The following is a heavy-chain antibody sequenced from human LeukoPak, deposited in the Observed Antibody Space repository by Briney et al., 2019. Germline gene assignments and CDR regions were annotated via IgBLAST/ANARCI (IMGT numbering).Heavy chain of an antibody. V-gene: IGHV3-23*01. CDR3: AKDLHDYGNYVGWFDS. D-gene: IGHD4-11*01. Sequence: GGSLRLSCAASGFTFSSYAMSWVRQAPGKGLEWVSAISGSGGSTYYADSVRGRFTISRDNSKTTLFLQMNSLRAEDTAVYYCAKDLHDYGNYVGWFDSWGQGTLVTVSS. CDR2: ISGSGGST. J-gene: IGHJ5*01. CDR1: GFTFSSYA.